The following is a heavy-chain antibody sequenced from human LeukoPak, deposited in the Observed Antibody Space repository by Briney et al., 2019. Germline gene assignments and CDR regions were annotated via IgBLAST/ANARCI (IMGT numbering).Heavy chain of an antibody. CDR3: ARFTYDSSGSNYYFDY. D-gene: IGHD3-22*01. CDR1: GGSITGYY. Sequence: PSETLSLTCTVSGGSITGYYGNWIRQPPGQGLEWIGYIYYSGTTNYNPSLNSRVTMSVDTSKNQFSLKLSSVAAADTAVYYCARFTYDSSGSNYYFDYWGQGTLVTVSS. CDR2: IYYSGTT. V-gene: IGHV4-59*01. J-gene: IGHJ4*02.